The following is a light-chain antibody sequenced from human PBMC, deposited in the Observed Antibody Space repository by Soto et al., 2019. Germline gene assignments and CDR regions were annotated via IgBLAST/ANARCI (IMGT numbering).Light chain of an antibody. CDR2: GAS. J-gene: IGKJ1*01. CDR1: QTVSSNY. V-gene: IGKV3-20*01. CDR3: HQYGSSPAT. Sequence: EIILTQSPDTLSLSPGGRGTLSCRASQTVSSNYLAWCQQRPGQAPRLLIYGASTRAAGIPDRFSGSGSGTDFTLTISRLEPEDFAVYYCHQYGSSPATFGQGTKVDIK.